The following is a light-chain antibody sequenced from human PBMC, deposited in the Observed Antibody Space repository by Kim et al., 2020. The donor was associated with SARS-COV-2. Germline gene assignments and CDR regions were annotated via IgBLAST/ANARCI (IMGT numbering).Light chain of an antibody. CDR2: GAS. J-gene: IGKJ4*01. Sequence: EIVLTQSPGTLSLSPGDRATLSCRASRSVTSSYLAWYQQKPGQAPRLLIYGASSRATGIPHRFGGSGSGTDFTLTISRLEPEDFAVYYCQQYGSSPLTFGGGTKVDIK. V-gene: IGKV3-20*01. CDR3: QQYGSSPLT. CDR1: RSVTSSY.